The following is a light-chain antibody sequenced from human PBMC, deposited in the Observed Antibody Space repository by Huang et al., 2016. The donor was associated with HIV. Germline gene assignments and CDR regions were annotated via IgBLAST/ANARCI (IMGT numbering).Light chain of an antibody. Sequence: DTVMTQTPANLSVSPGARATIARRASQRVGSKLAWFQQKPGQAPRLLIHGASTRATGIPARFSGSVSGTEFTLTISSLQSEDFAVYYCQQYNNWPYTFGQGTKLEIK. CDR1: QRVGSK. J-gene: IGKJ2*01. CDR3: QQYNNWPYT. CDR2: GAS. V-gene: IGKV3-15*01.